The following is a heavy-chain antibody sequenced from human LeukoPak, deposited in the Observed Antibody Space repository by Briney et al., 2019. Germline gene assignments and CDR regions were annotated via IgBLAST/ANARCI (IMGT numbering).Heavy chain of an antibody. D-gene: IGHD6-19*01. Sequence: PGGSLRLSCAASGFTYSAYWMHWVRQAPGKGLVWVSRTDGDGSSTNYADSVKGRFTISRDNAKNTLYLHMNSLRAEDTAVYYCARDGSDWSFDYWGQGTLVTVSS. V-gene: IGHV3-74*01. CDR2: TDGDGSST. J-gene: IGHJ4*02. CDR3: ARDGSDWSFDY. CDR1: GFTYSAYW.